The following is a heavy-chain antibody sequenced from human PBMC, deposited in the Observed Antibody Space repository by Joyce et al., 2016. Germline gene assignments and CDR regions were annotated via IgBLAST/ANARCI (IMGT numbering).Heavy chain of an antibody. D-gene: IGHD3-16*01. V-gene: IGHV5-51*01. Sequence: EVQLVQSGGEVKKPGESLKISCKGVGYSFTSYWLGGVRQMPGKGLELMVIINPEDSDTRYSPSFQGQVTISVDRSIKTAHLRWGSLRASDTAIYYCARSAVRGTLSPFFDYWGQGSLVTVSS. CDR2: INPEDSDT. CDR3: ARSAVRGTLSPFFDY. J-gene: IGHJ4*02. CDR1: GYSFTSYW.